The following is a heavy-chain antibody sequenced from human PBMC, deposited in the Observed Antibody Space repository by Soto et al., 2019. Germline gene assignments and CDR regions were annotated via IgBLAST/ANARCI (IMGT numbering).Heavy chain of an antibody. CDR3: VRDAKDSKHYDILTGYDN. Sequence: GGSLRLSCAASGFTFSSYSMNWVRHAPGKGLEWVSSISSSSSYIYYADSVKGRSTISRDNAKNSLYLQMNSLRAEDTAVYYCVRDAKDSKHYDILTGYDNWRQGTLVTVS. J-gene: IGHJ4*02. CDR1: GFTFSSYS. CDR2: ISSSSSYI. D-gene: IGHD3-9*01. V-gene: IGHV3-21*01.